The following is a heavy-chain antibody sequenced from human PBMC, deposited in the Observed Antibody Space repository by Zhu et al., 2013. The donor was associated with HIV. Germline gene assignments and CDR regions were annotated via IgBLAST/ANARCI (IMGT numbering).Heavy chain of an antibody. J-gene: IGHJ5*02. Sequence: QVQLVQSGAEVKKPGSSVKVSCKASGGTFSNYTITWVRQAPGQGPEWMGGIIPIFGSANYAQRFQGRVTITADESTRTAYMELSTLRSEDTAVYYCIRRAFYYDRSWFDPGARDPGSPVSS. V-gene: IGHV1-69*01. CDR2: IIPIFGSA. D-gene: IGHD3-22*01. CDR3: IRRAFYYDRSWFDP. CDR1: GGTFSNYT.